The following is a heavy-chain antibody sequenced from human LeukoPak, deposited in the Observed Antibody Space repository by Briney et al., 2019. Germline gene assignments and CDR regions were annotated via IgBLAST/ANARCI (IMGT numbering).Heavy chain of an antibody. CDR3: ARSCSSTSCYSAY. CDR1: GFTFSSYA. J-gene: IGHJ4*02. Sequence: GGSLRLSCASSGFTFSSYAMHWVRQAPGKGLEYVSAISSNGGSTYYANSVKGRFTISRDNSRNTLYLQMGSLRAEDMAVYYCARSCSSTSCYSAYWGQGTLVTVSS. V-gene: IGHV3-64*01. D-gene: IGHD2-2*02. CDR2: ISSNGGST.